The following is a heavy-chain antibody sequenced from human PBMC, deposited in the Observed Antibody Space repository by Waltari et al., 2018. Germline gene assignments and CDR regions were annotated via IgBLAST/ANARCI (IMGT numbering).Heavy chain of an antibody. D-gene: IGHD5-18*01. V-gene: IGHV3-9*01. CDR3: AKAGPGGYGEY. J-gene: IGHJ4*02. CDR2: ISWNSGVI. Sequence: EVQLVESGGGLVQPGRSLRLSCAASGFTFDDFAMQWVRQAPGKGLEWVSGISWNSGVIGYADSVKGRFTISRDSAKKSLYLQVNSLREEDTAMYYCAKAGPGGYGEYWGQGTLVTVSS. CDR1: GFTFDDFA.